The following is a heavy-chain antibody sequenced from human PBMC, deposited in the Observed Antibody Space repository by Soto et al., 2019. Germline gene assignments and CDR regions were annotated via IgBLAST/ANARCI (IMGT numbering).Heavy chain of an antibody. J-gene: IGHJ6*02. D-gene: IGHD6-13*01. CDR3: ASASGIAAAGDYYYGMDV. V-gene: IGHV1-69*01. CDR1: GGTFSSYA. CDR2: IIPIFGTA. Sequence: QVQLVQSGAEVKKPGSSVEVSCKASGGTFSSYAISWVRQAPGQGLEWMGGIIPIFGTANYAPKFQGRVTITADESTSTAYMELSSLRSEDTAVYYCASASGIAAAGDYYYGMDVWGQGTTVTVSS.